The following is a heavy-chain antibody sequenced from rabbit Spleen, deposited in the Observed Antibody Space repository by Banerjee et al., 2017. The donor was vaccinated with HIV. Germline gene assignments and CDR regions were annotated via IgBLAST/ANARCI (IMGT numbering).Heavy chain of an antibody. CDR3: ARDGTGGSYFAL. CDR2: IDVVKSGNT. D-gene: IGHD8-1*01. Sequence: QEQLEESGGDLVKPGASLTVTCKASGLDFSARYWICWVRQAPGKGPEWIACIDVVKSGNTYYASWAKGRFTISKTSATTVTLQMTSLTAADTATYFCARDGTGGSYFALWGQGTLVTVS. V-gene: IGHV1S45*01. J-gene: IGHJ4*01. CDR1: GLDFSARYW.